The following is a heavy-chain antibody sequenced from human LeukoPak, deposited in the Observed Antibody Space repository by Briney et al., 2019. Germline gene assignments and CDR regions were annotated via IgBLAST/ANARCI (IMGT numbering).Heavy chain of an antibody. V-gene: IGHV3-11*04. CDR2: ISISGTTI. CDR3: AGYCSSTSCFS. J-gene: IGHJ5*02. D-gene: IGHD2-2*01. Sequence: GGSLRLSCAASGFTFTDFYMSWIRQAPGKGLEWVSYISISGTTIYYADSVKGRFTISRDNAKNSLYLQMNSLRAEDTAVYYCAGYCSSTSCFSWGQGTLVTVSS. CDR1: GFTFTDFY.